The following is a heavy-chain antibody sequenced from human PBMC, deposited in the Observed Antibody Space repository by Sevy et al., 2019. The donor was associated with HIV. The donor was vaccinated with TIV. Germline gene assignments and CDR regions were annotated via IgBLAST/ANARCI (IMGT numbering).Heavy chain of an antibody. D-gene: IGHD3-3*01. Sequence: SETLSLTCAVSGGSISSYYWTWIRQPPGKGLEWIGYVNYRGSTKYNPSLKSRLTMSVDISKNQFSLKLTSVTAADTAVYYCARDSSTGITVHGVVTYGMDVWCQGTTVTVSS. J-gene: IGHJ6*02. CDR3: ARDSSTGITVHGVVTYGMDV. V-gene: IGHV4-59*01. CDR1: GGSISSYY. CDR2: VNYRGST.